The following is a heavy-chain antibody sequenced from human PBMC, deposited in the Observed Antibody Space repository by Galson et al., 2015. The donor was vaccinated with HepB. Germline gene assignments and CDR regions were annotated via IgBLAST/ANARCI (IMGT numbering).Heavy chain of an antibody. J-gene: IGHJ6*02. D-gene: IGHD3-16*01. CDR1: GFTFSNYW. CDR3: ARDPGRPKLRFAFTVNTKHYACDV. CDR2: IKEDGSEK. Sequence: SLRLSCAASGFTFSNYWMSWVRQAPGKGLEWVANIKEDGSEKYYVDSVKGRFTISRENAKNSMYLQMSSLRVEDTAVQFCARDPGRPKLRFAFTVNTKHYACDVGGRGTTVIVSS. V-gene: IGHV3-7*01.